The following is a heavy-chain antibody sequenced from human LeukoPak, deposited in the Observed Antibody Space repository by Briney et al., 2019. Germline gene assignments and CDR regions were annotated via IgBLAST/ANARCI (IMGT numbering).Heavy chain of an antibody. CDR3: VREARGYHYTYFDY. V-gene: IGHV3-13*01. CDR1: GLTLGGHD. D-gene: IGHD5-18*01. J-gene: IGHJ4*02. Sequence: GGSLRLSCTASGLTLGGHDMHWVRQTTGDGLEWVAAVSAGHHAFYAGSVKGRFTVSREDAKNSLYLQMNSLRAGDTAVYYCVREARGYHYTYFDYWGQGALVTVSS. CDR2: VSAGHHA.